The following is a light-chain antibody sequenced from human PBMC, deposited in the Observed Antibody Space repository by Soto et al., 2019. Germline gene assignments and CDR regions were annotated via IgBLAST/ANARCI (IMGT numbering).Light chain of an antibody. V-gene: IGLV2-14*01. J-gene: IGLJ1*01. CDR3: CSYTTSNTFV. Sequence: QSALTQPASVSGSLGQSITISCSGTSSDVGAYNYVSWYQQYPGKAPKLMIYHVTDRPSGVSNRFSGSKSGNTASLTISGLQAEDEADYYCCSYTTSNTFVLGTGTKVTVL. CDR2: HVT. CDR1: SSDVGAYNY.